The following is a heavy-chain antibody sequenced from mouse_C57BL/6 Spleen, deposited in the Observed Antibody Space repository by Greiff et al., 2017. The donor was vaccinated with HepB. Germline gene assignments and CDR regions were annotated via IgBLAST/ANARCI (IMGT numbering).Heavy chain of an antibody. CDR3: ARYYYGNYAGAMDY. CDR2: IHPNSGST. V-gene: IGHV1-64*01. CDR1: GYTFTSYW. J-gene: IGHJ4*01. D-gene: IGHD2-1*01. Sequence: VQLQQPGAELVKPGASVKLSCKASGYTFTSYWMHWVKQRPGQGLEWIGMIHPNSGSTNYNEKFKSKATLTVDKSSSTAYMQLSSLTSEDSAVYYCARYYYGNYAGAMDYWGQGTSVTVSS.